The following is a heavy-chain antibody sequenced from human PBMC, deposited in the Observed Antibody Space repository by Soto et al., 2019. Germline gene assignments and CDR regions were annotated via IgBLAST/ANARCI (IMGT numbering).Heavy chain of an antibody. CDR1: GFSFSSFS. Sequence: PGGSLRLSCAGSGFSFSSFSMNWVRQAPGKGLEWVSCIGSSSSYIYYADSVKGRFIISRGNAKNSLYLQMNSLRAEDTAVYYCAKTGYTSGGAFDIWGQGTMVTVSS. V-gene: IGHV3-21*01. CDR2: IGSSSSYI. J-gene: IGHJ3*02. D-gene: IGHD6-19*01. CDR3: AKTGYTSGGAFDI.